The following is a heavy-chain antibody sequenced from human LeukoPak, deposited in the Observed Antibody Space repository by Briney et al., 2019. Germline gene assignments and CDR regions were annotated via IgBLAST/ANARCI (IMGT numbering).Heavy chain of an antibody. CDR1: GFTFSDSW. D-gene: IGHD2-2*01. CDR2: ISYDGSNK. J-gene: IGHJ4*02. CDR3: AKGEVVVVPAAIPLFDY. V-gene: IGHV3-30*18. Sequence: GGSLRLSCAASGFTFSDSWMTWVRQAPGKGLEWVAVISYDGSNKYYADSVKGRFTISRDNSKNTLHLQMNSLRAEDTAVYYCAKGEVVVVPAAIPLFDYWGQGTLVTVSS.